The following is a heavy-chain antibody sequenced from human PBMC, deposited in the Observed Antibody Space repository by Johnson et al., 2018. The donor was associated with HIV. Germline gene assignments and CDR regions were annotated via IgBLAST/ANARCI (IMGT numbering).Heavy chain of an antibody. J-gene: IGHJ3*02. V-gene: IGHV3-23*04. CDR3: AILPDYYDSSGYYHDDACDI. Sequence: VQLVESGGGLVQPGGSLRISCAASGFTFSSYAMSWVRQAPGKGLEWVPAISGSGGSTYYADSVKGRFTISRENSKNTLYLQMNSLRAEDTAVYYCAILPDYYDSSGYYHDDACDIWGQGTMVTVSS. CDR2: ISGSGGST. CDR1: GFTFSSYA. D-gene: IGHD3-22*01.